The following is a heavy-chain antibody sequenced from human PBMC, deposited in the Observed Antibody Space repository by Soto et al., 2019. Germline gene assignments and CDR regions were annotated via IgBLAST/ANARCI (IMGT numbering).Heavy chain of an antibody. CDR3: ARLDSSGSFHAFDI. V-gene: IGHV4-39*01. CDR2: IYYSGST. Sequence: SGTLYISCTLSGGSISSSSYSWAWIRQPPGKGLEWIGSIYYSGSTYYNPSLKSRVTISVDTSKNQFSLKLSSVTAADTAVYYCARLDSSGSFHAFDIWGQGTMVTVSS. CDR1: GGSISSSSYS. J-gene: IGHJ3*02. D-gene: IGHD3-22*01.